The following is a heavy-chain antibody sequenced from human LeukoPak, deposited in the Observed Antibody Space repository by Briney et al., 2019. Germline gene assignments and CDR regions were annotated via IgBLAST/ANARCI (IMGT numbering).Heavy chain of an antibody. CDR3: ARVPMGASYYYMDV. V-gene: IGHV4-31*03. Sequence: SETLSLTCTVSGASITRGGYYWSWVRQHPGKGPEWIGHIYRSGSTYYNASLRSRLTISVDTSKNQFSLNLSSLTAADAAVYYCARVPMGASYYYMDVWGKGTTVTVSS. CDR2: IYRSGST. CDR1: GASITRGGYY. D-gene: IGHD1-26*01. J-gene: IGHJ6*03.